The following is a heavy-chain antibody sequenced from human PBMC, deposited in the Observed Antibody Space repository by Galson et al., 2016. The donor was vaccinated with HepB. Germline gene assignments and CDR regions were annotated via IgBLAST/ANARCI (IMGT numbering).Heavy chain of an antibody. D-gene: IGHD1-26*01. CDR1: GGSLASDTFY. V-gene: IGHV4-31*03. CDR2: IDYSGNT. Sequence: TLSLTCSVSGGSLASDTFYWSWIRQHPGKGLEWIGYIDYSGNTYYKPSLKSRVIISLDSSGNQFSLKMSSVTAADTAVYYCATGSYVAFDIWGQGTLVTVSS. J-gene: IGHJ3*02. CDR3: ATGSYVAFDI.